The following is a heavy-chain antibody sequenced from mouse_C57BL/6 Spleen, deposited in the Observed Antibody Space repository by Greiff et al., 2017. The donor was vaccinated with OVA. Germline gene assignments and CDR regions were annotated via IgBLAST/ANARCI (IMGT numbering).Heavy chain of an antibody. CDR2: ISSGGDYT. Sequence: EVQLMESGDGLVKPGGSLKLSCAASGFTFSSYAMSWVHQTPEKRLEWVAYISSGGDYTNYTDTVKGRVTFSGDNARNTQYLQMCSLKSEDTAMYYCTRAHSNDGFYAMDYWGQGTSVTVSS. J-gene: IGHJ4*01. CDR3: TRAHSNDGFYAMDY. V-gene: IGHV5-9-1*02. CDR1: GFTFSSYA. D-gene: IGHD2-12*01.